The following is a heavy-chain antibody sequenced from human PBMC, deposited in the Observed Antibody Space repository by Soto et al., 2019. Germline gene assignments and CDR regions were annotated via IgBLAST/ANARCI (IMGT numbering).Heavy chain of an antibody. CDR2: ITDTGGDA. D-gene: IGHD3-10*01. CDR3: ARGSTDSYPGSRIFDF. V-gene: IGHV3-23*01. Sequence: GGSLRLSCVASGLTFGSRAMSWVRQAPGEGLQWVSTITDTGGDAKYADSVRGRFVISRDNSKKTLYLQMTSLTAEDSAMYFCARGSTDSYPGSRIFDFWGRGTLVTVPS. CDR1: GLTFGSRA. J-gene: IGHJ4*02.